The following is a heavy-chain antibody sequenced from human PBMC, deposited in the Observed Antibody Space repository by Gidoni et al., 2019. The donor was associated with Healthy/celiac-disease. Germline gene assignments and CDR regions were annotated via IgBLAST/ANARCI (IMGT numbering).Heavy chain of an antibody. Sequence: EVQLVESGGGLVQHGGSLRLSCAASGFTFSSYWMHWVRQAPGTGRVWVSRMNSDGSSTSYADSVKVRFTISIDNAKNTLYLQMNSLRAEDTAVYYCARIGYGDYDDAFDIWGQGTMVTVSS. CDR2: MNSDGSST. V-gene: IGHV3-74*01. D-gene: IGHD4-17*01. J-gene: IGHJ3*02. CDR3: ARIGYGDYDDAFDI. CDR1: GFTFSSYW.